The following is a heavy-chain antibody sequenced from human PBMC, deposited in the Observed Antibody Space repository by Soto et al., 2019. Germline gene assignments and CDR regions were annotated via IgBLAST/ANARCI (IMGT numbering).Heavy chain of an antibody. CDR2: IDPSDSYT. Sequence: PGESLKISCKGSGYSFTSYWISWVRQMPGKGLEWMGRIDPSDSYTNYSPSFQGHVTISADKSISTAYLQWSSLKASDTAMYYCARQGMATNYYYYGMGVWGQGTTVTVSS. CDR1: GYSFTSYW. V-gene: IGHV5-10-1*01. D-gene: IGHD5-12*01. CDR3: ARQGMATNYYYYGMGV. J-gene: IGHJ6*02.